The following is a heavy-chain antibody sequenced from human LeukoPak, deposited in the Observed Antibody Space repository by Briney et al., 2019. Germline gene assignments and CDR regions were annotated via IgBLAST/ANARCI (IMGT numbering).Heavy chain of an antibody. D-gene: IGHD6-19*01. CDR1: GGSFSSYY. V-gene: IGHV4-59*10. CDR2: IYTSGST. J-gene: IGHJ4*02. CDR3: ARTSGGYAFDY. Sequence: SETLSLTCDVYGGSFSSYYWSWIRQPAGKGLEWIGRIYTSGSTNYNPSLKSRVTMPVDTFKNQFSLKLSSVTAADTAVYYCARTSGGYAFDYWGQGTLVTVSS.